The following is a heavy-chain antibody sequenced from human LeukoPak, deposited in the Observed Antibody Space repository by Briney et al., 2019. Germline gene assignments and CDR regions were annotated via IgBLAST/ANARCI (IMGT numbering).Heavy chain of an antibody. D-gene: IGHD5-24*01. Sequence: GGSLRLSCAASGFTFSSYTMNWVRQPPGKGLEWVSVIYSGGSTYYADSVKGRFTISRDNSKNTLYLQMNSLRAEDTAVYYCARERGGGDGYNYDAFDIWGQGTMVTVSS. CDR1: GFTFSSYT. J-gene: IGHJ3*02. CDR3: ARERGGGDGYNYDAFDI. CDR2: IYSGGST. V-gene: IGHV3-53*01.